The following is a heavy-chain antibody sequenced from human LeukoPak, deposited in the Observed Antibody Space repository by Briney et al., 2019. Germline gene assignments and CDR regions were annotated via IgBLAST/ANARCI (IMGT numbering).Heavy chain of an antibody. CDR1: GFVFSYYW. V-gene: IGHV3-7*01. CDR3: ATEREGGAFDI. J-gene: IGHJ3*02. Sequence: GGSLRLSCAASGFVFSYYWISWVRQAPGKGLEWVANIKQDGSDKNYVDSVKGRFTISRDNANKSLYLQMNSLRAEDTAVYYCATEREGGAFDIWGQGTMVTVSS. CDR2: IKQDGSDK. D-gene: IGHD1-26*01.